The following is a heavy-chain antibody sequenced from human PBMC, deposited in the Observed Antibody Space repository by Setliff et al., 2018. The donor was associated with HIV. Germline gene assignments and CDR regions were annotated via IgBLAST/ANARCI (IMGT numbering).Heavy chain of an antibody. J-gene: IGHJ5*02. Sequence: SETLSLTCTVPGGSMNSDSYSWTWLRQPAGKGPELIGHIYVGGSVIYNPSLASRVTISMVPSKNQFSLDLSPVTAADTAKYYCARAKTIGVSAVFFDPWGQGRPVTVSS. CDR1: GGSMNSDSYS. V-gene: IGHV4-61*09. CDR2: IYVGGSV. D-gene: IGHD3-3*01. CDR3: ARAKTIGVSAVFFDP.